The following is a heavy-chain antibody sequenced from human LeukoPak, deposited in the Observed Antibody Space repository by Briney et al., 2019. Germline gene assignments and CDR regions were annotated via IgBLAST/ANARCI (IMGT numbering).Heavy chain of an antibody. V-gene: IGHV5-51*01. CDR3: ARPYSTGIRDAYDM. CDR2: IYPGDSDA. Sequence: GESLKISCKGSGYSFTTYWIGWVRQMPGAGLEWMGTIYPGDSDARYSPAFQGQFTLSVDRSTTTAYLQWPSLKASDTAMYYCARPYSTGIRDAYDMWGQGTMVIVSS. CDR1: GYSFTTYW. J-gene: IGHJ3*02. D-gene: IGHD2/OR15-2a*01.